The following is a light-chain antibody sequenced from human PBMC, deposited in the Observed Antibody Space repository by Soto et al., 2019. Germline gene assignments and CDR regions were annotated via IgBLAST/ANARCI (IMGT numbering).Light chain of an antibody. CDR2: GAS. J-gene: IGKJ5*01. Sequence: EVVMTQAPATLSVCPGERATLSCRASQSVTTNMAWYQQKPGQAPRLLIYGASTRATGIPARFSGSGSGTEFTLTIRSLQAEDFAIYYCQQYDNWPPITFGQGTRLEIK. CDR3: QQYDNWPPIT. V-gene: IGKV3-15*01. CDR1: QSVTTN.